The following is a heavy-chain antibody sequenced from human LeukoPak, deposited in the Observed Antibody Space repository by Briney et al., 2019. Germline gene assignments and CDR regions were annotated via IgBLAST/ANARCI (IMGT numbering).Heavy chain of an antibody. V-gene: IGHV4-34*01. CDR1: GGSFSGYY. Sequence: PSETLSLTCAVYGGSFSGYYWSWIRQPPGKGLEWIGEINHSGSTNYNPSLKSRVTISVDTSKNQFSLKLNSVTAADTAVYYCAKSNGYGLIDIWGQGTMVTVSS. D-gene: IGHD3-10*01. J-gene: IGHJ3*01. CDR3: AKSNGYGLIDI. CDR2: INHSGST.